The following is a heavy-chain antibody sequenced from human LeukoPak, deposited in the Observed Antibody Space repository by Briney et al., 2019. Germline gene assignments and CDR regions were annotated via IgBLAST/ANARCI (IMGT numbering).Heavy chain of an antibody. Sequence: ASVKVSCKVSGYTLTELSMHWMRQAPGKGLEWMGGFDPEDGETIYAQKFQGRVTMTEDTSTDTAYMELSSLRSEDTAVYYCATDTELLRLFDYWGQGTLVTVSS. D-gene: IGHD1-26*01. J-gene: IGHJ4*02. CDR2: FDPEDGET. CDR1: GYTLTELS. V-gene: IGHV1-24*01. CDR3: ATDTELLRLFDY.